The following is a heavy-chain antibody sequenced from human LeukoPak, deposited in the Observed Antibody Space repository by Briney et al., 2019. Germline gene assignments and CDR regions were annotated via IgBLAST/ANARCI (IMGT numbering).Heavy chain of an antibody. V-gene: IGHV3-23*01. D-gene: IGHD6-13*01. CDR1: GFTFSSYG. CDR3: AKDGSSWFLDYFDY. J-gene: IGHJ4*02. CDR2: ISGLGGSS. Sequence: GGSLRLSCAASGFTFSSYGMNWVRQAPGKGLEWVSTISGLGGSSYYADSVKGRFTISRDNSRNTLYLQMNSLRAEDTAVYYCAKDGSSWFLDYFDYWGQGTLVTVSS.